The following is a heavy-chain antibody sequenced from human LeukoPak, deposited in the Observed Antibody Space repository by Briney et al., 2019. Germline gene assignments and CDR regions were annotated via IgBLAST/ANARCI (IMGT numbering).Heavy chain of an antibody. CDR3: ARELDTAMVTYYFAY. Sequence: PSQTLSLTCTVSGGSLSSGSYYWSWIRQPAGKGLEWIGRIYTSGSTNYNPSLKSRGTISVDTSKNQFSLKLSSVTAADTAVYYCARELDTAMVTYYFAYWGQGTLVTVSS. CDR2: IYTSGST. CDR1: GGSLSSGSYY. D-gene: IGHD5-18*01. V-gene: IGHV4-61*02. J-gene: IGHJ4*02.